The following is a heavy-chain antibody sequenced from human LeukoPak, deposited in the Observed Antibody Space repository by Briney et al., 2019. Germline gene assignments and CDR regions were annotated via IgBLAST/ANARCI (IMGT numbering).Heavy chain of an antibody. D-gene: IGHD3-9*01. CDR3: ARASTYYDILTGYYTYYYYGMDV. CDR1: GGSISSYY. V-gene: IGHV4-59*01. CDR2: IYYSGST. Sequence: SETLSLTCTVSGGSISSYYWSWIRQPPGKGREWIGYIYYSGSTNYNPSLKSRVTISVDTSKNQFSLKLSSVTAADTAVYYCARASTYYDILTGYYTYYYYGMDVWGQGTTVTVSS. J-gene: IGHJ6*02.